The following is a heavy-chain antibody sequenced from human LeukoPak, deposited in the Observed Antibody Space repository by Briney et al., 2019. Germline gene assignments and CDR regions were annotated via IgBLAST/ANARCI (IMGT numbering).Heavy chain of an antibody. V-gene: IGHV3-7*01. CDR3: ARYILTGYYYYYYYMDV. D-gene: IGHD3-9*01. CDR2: IKQDGSEK. J-gene: IGHJ6*03. Sequence: GGSLRLSCAASGFTFSSYWMSWVRQAPGKGLEWVANIKQDGSEKYYVDSVKGRFTISRDNAKNSLYLQMNSLRAEDTAVYYCARYILTGYYYYYYYMDVWGKGTTVTISS. CDR1: GFTFSSYW.